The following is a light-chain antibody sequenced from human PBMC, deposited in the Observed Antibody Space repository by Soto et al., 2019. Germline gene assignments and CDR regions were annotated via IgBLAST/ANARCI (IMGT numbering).Light chain of an antibody. CDR2: DAS. CDR3: QKYNSYSDT. CDR1: QSISSW. J-gene: IGKJ4*02. V-gene: IGKV1-5*01. Sequence: DIQMTQPPSTLSASVEDRVTITCRASQSISSWLAWYQQKPGKAPKLLIYDASSLESGVPSRFSGSGSGTEFTRTITSLQPDDVGTYYCQKYNSYSDTFGRGAKVDIK.